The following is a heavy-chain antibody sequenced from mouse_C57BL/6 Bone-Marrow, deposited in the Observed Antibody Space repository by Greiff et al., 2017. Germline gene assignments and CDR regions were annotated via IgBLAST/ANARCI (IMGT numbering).Heavy chain of an antibody. CDR1: GFTFSDYG. CDR2: ISSGSSTI. V-gene: IGHV5-17*01. CDR3: ARTYYYGSSYAMDY. Sequence: EVQLQESGGGLVKPGGSLKLSCAASGFTFSDYGMHWVRQAPEKGLEWVAYISSGSSTIYYADTVKGRFTISRDNAKNTLVLQMTSLRSEDTAMYYCARTYYYGSSYAMDYWGQGTSVTVSS. D-gene: IGHD1-1*01. J-gene: IGHJ4*01.